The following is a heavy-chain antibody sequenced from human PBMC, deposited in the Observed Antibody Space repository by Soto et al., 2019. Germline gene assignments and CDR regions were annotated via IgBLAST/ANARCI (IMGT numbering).Heavy chain of an antibody. CDR2: IRSKAYGGTT. Sequence: HPGGSLRLSCTASGFTFGDYAMSWFRQAPGKGQERVGFIRSKAYGGTTEYAASVKGRFTISRDDSKSIAYLQMNILKTEDSSVYYCTRDRITEGYYYYGMDVWGQGTTVTVSS. CDR3: TRDRITEGYYYYGMDV. J-gene: IGHJ6*02. CDR1: GFTFGDYA. V-gene: IGHV3-49*03.